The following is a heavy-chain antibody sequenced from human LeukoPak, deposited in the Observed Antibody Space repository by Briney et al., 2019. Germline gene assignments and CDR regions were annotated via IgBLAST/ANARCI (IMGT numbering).Heavy chain of an antibody. CDR1: GGSISSGGYS. V-gene: IGHV4-30-2*01. Sequence: SETLSLTCAVSGGSISSGGYSWSWIRQPPGKGLEWIGYIYHSGSTYYNPSLKSRVTISVDRSKNQLSLNLSSVTAADTAVYYCAREGYCSGGSCDNWFDPWGQGTLVTVSS. D-gene: IGHD2-15*01. CDR2: IYHSGST. CDR3: AREGYCSGGSCDNWFDP. J-gene: IGHJ5*02.